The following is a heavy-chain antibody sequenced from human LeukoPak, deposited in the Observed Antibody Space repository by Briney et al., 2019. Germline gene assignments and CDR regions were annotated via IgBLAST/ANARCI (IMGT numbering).Heavy chain of an antibody. Sequence: SVKVYCKASGGTFSSYAISWVRQAPGQGLEWMGGIIPIFGTANYAQKFQGRVTITTDESTSTAYMELSSLRSEDTAVYYCARDALRLGWFDPWGQGTLVTVSS. CDR1: GGTFSSYA. D-gene: IGHD4-17*01. CDR2: IIPIFGTA. CDR3: ARDALRLGWFDP. J-gene: IGHJ5*02. V-gene: IGHV1-69*05.